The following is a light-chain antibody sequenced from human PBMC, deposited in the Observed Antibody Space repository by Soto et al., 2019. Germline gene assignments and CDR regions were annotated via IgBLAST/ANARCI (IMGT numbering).Light chain of an antibody. CDR1: QTISNW. CDR2: DAS. J-gene: IGKJ5*01. V-gene: IGKV1-5*01. CDR3: QQYNSYSIT. Sequence: DIQMTQSPSTLSASVGDRVTISCRASQTISNWLAWYQQKPGKAPKLLIYDASSLESGVPSRFSGSGSGTEFTLTISSLQPEDFATYYCQQYNSYSITFGQGTRLEIK.